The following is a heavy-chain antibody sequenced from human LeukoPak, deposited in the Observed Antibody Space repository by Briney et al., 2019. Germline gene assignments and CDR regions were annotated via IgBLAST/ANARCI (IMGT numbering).Heavy chain of an antibody. CDR1: GFTFDDYA. J-gene: IGHJ4*02. V-gene: IGHV3-43*02. Sequence: GGSLRLSCAASGFTFDDYAMHWVRQAPGKGLEWVSLISGDGGSTNYADSVKGRFTISRDNSKNSLYLQMNSLRTEDTALYYCAKDIELVRSLLGGDDYWGQGTLVTVSS. D-gene: IGHD3-16*01. CDR2: ISGDGGST. CDR3: AKDIELVRSLLGGDDY.